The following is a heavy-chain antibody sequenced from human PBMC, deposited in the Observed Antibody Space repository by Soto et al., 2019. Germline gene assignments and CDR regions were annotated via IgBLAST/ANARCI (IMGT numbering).Heavy chain of an antibody. J-gene: IGHJ4*02. CDR2: IKTDGTST. CDR3: AKREGNTYGLFH. V-gene: IGHV3-74*01. CDR1: GFSFSDYW. Sequence: EVQLVESGGGLVQPGGSLRLSCAASGFSFSDYWIHWVRQAPEKGLEWVSRIKTDGTSTDYANSVKGRFTISRDNAKNTLYLKRNSLSAEDTAVYYCAKREGNTYGLFHWGQGTLVTVSS. D-gene: IGHD3-10*01.